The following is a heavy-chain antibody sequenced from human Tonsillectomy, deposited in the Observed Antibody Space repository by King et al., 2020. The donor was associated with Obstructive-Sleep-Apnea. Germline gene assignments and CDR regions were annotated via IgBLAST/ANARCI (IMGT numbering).Heavy chain of an antibody. CDR3: AIHYGSGSYYHPGGYFDY. D-gene: IGHD3-10*01. CDR2: IYPGDSDT. CDR1: GYSLTNYW. J-gene: IGHJ4*02. V-gene: IGHV5-51*01. Sequence: QLVQSGAEVKKPGESLKISCKGSGYSLTNYWIGWVRQVSGKGLEWMGIIYPGDSDTRYSPSFQGQVTISADKSISTAYLQWSSLKASDTAMYYCAIHYGSGSYYHPGGYFDYWGQGTLVTVPS.